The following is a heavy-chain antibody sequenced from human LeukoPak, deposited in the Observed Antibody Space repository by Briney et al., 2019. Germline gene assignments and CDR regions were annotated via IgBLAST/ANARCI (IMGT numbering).Heavy chain of an antibody. CDR2: IWYDGSNK. V-gene: IGHV3-33*06. J-gene: IGHJ6*03. CDR1: GFTFSSYG. Sequence: GRSLRLSCAASGFTFSSYGMHWVRQAPGKGLEWVAVIWYDGSNKYYADSVKGRCTISRDNSKNTLYLQMNSLRAEDTAVYYCAKEIRRYGGMGFTYYYYMDVWGKGTTVTVSS. CDR3: AKEIRRYGGMGFTYYYYMDV. D-gene: IGHD4-23*01.